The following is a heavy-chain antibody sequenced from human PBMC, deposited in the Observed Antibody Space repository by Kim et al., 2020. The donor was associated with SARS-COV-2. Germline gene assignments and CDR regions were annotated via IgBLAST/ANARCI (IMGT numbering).Heavy chain of an antibody. CDR2: IYYSGST. D-gene: IGHD2-15*01. CDR1: GGSISSYY. V-gene: IGHV4-59*13. Sequence: SETLSLTCTVSGGSISSYYWSWIRQPPGKGLEWIGYIYYSGSTNYNPSLKSRVTISVDTSKNQFSLKLSSVTAADTAVYYCARDHNVGYCSGGSCYPDTLASWFDPWGQGTLVTVSS. CDR3: ARDHNVGYCSGGSCYPDTLASWFDP. J-gene: IGHJ5*02.